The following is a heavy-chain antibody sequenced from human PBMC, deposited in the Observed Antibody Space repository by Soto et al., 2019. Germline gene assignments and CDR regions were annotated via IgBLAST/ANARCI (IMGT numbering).Heavy chain of an antibody. D-gene: IGHD6-6*01. CDR3: ARDRYSSSSAGLDP. J-gene: IGHJ5*02. Sequence: GGSLRLSCAASGFTFSSYGMHWVRQAPGKGLEWVAVIWYDGSNKYYADSVKGRFTISRDNSKNTLYLQMNSLRAEDTAVHYCARDRYSSSSAGLDPWGQGTLVTVSS. V-gene: IGHV3-33*01. CDR1: GFTFSSYG. CDR2: IWYDGSNK.